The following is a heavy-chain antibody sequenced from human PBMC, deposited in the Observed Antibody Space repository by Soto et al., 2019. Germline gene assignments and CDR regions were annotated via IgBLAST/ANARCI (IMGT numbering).Heavy chain of an antibody. CDR2: IIPIFGTA. CDR3: ARLTANYSGYDIGWYYYYGMDV. D-gene: IGHD5-12*01. J-gene: IGHJ6*02. Sequence: SVKVSCKASGGTFSSYAISWVRQAPGQGLEWMGGIIPIFGTANYAQKFQGRVTITADESTSTAYMELSSLRSEDTAVYYCARLTANYSGYDIGWYYYYGMDVWGQGTTVTVSS. V-gene: IGHV1-69*13. CDR1: GGTFSSYA.